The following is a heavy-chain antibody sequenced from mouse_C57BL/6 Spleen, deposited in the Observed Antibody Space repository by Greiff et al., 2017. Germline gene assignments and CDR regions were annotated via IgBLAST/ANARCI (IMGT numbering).Heavy chain of an antibody. CDR1: GYPFTSYW. Sequence: QVHVKPPGADLVKPGASVQLSCKASGYPFTSYWMHWVTQRPGQGLEWIGMIHPNSGSTHYNDKFKSKATLTVDKSSSTAYMQLSSLTSEDSAVYYCAREEGNYYGSSSFAYWGQGTLVTVSA. V-gene: IGHV1-64*01. CDR2: IHPNSGST. CDR3: AREEGNYYGSSSFAY. D-gene: IGHD1-1*01. J-gene: IGHJ3*01.